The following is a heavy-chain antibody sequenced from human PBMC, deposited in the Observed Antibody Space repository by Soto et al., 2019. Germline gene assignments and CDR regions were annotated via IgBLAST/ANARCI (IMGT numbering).Heavy chain of an antibody. CDR2: IIPIFGTA. Sequence: ASVKVSCKASGGTFSSYAISWVRQAPGQGLGWMGGIIPIFGTANYAQKFQGRVTITADKSTSTAYMELSSLRSEDTAVYYCARRGDNYDFWCGFAWPASMDVWGQGTTVTVSS. V-gene: IGHV1-69*06. D-gene: IGHD3-3*01. J-gene: IGHJ6*02. CDR3: ARRGDNYDFWCGFAWPASMDV. CDR1: GGTFSSYA.